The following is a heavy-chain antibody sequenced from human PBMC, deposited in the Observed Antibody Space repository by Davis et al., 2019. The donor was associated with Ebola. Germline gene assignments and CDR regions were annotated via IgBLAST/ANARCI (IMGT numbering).Heavy chain of an antibody. D-gene: IGHD2-2*01. V-gene: IGHV2-5*02. J-gene: IGHJ4*02. CDR2: IYWDDDK. Sequence: SGPTLVKPTQTLTLTCTFSGFSLSTSGVGVGWIRQPPGKALEWLALIYWDDDKRYSPSLKSRLTITKDTSKNQVVLTMTNMDPVDTATYYCARDHCISTSCYGDYFDHWGQGTLVTVSS. CDR3: ARDHCISTSCYGDYFDH. CDR1: GFSLSTSGVG.